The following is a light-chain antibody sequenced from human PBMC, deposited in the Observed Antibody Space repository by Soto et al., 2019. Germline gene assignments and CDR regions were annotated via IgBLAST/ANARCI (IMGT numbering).Light chain of an antibody. V-gene: IGKV1-27*01. CDR1: QGISNY. CDR3: QKYNSAPRT. CDR2: RAC. Sequence: DIQMTQYPSSLSASVGDRVTITCRASQGISNYLAWYQQKPGKVPKLLIYRACTLQSGVPSRFSGSGSGTDFTLTISRLQPDDVATFYCQKYNSAPRTFGPGTKVDIK. J-gene: IGKJ3*01.